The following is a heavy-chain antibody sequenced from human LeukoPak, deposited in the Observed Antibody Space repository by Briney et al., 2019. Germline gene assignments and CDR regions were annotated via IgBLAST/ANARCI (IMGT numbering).Heavy chain of an antibody. CDR2: IYYSGST. Sequence: SETLSLICTVSGGSIGSYYWSWIRQPPGKGLEWIGYIYYSGSTNYNPSLKSRVTISVDTSKNQFSLKLTSVTAADTAVYYCARVSRWYYFDYWGQGTLVTVSS. V-gene: IGHV4-59*12. CDR1: GGSIGSYY. J-gene: IGHJ4*02. CDR3: ARVSRWYYFDY. D-gene: IGHD2-8*01.